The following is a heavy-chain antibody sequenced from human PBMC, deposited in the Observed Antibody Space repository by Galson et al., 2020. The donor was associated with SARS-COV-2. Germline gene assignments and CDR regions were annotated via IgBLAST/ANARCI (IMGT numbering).Heavy chain of an antibody. D-gene: IGHD6-13*01. CDR3: ARDKYEQQLVRGQGYNWFDP. V-gene: IGHV4-61*02. J-gene: IGHJ5*02. CDR1: GGSISSGSYY. CDR2: IYTSGST. Sequence: SETLSLTCTVSGGSISSGSYYWSWIRQPAGKGLEWIGRIYTSGSTNYNPSLKSRVTISVDTSKNQFSLKLSSVTAADTAVYYCARDKYEQQLVRGQGYNWFDPWGQGTLVTVSS.